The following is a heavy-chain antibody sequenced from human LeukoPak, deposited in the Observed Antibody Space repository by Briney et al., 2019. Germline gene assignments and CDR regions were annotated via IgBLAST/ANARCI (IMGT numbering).Heavy chain of an antibody. Sequence: PSETLSLTCTVSGGSISSSSYYWGWIRQPPGMGLEWIGSIYYSGSTYYNPSLKSRVTISVDTSKNQFSLKLSSVPAADTAVYYCASGLGSDWGQGTLVTVSS. CDR1: GGSISSSSYY. CDR3: ASGLGSD. J-gene: IGHJ4*02. V-gene: IGHV4-39*07. CDR2: IYYSGST. D-gene: IGHD3-16*01.